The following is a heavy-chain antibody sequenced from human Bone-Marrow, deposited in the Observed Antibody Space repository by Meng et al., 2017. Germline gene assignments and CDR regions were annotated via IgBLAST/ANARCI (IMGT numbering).Heavy chain of an antibody. CDR1: GGSISSSSYY. D-gene: IGHD2-15*01. V-gene: IGHV4-39*07. CDR2: IYYSGST. J-gene: IGHJ4*02. Sequence: ESLKISCTVSGGSISSSSYYWGGIRQPPGKGLEWIGSIYYSGSTYYNPSLKSRVTISVDTSKNQFSLKLSSVTAADTAVYYCARDPTQYCSGGSCYSGSWPFDYWGQGTLVTVSS. CDR3: ARDPTQYCSGGSCYSGSWPFDY.